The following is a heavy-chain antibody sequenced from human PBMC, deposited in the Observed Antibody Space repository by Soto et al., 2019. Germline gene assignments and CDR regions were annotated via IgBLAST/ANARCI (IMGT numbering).Heavy chain of an antibody. CDR2: IIPIFGTA. D-gene: IGHD3-22*01. J-gene: IGHJ4*02. CDR3: AGYYYDSSGYYSFDY. Sequence: ASVKVSCKASGGTFSSYAISWVRQAPGQGLEWMGGIIPIFGTANYAQKFQGRVTITADKSTSTAYMELSSLRSEDTAVYYCAGYYYDSSGYYSFDYWGQGTLVTVSS. V-gene: IGHV1-69*06. CDR1: GGTFSSYA.